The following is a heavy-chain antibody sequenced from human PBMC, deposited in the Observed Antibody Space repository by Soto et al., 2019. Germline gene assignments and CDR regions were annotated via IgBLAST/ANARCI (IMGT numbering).Heavy chain of an antibody. J-gene: IGHJ6*02. D-gene: IGHD6-19*01. V-gene: IGHV3-33*01. CDR2: IWYDGSNK. CDR3: ARDPGTRSGWYRTYYYYCMDV. CDR1: GFTFSSYG. Sequence: GGSLRLSCAASGFTFSSYGMHWVRQAPGKGLEWVAVIWYDGSNKYYADSVKGRFTISRDNSKNTLYLQMNRLRAADTAVYYCARDPGTRSGWYRTYYYYCMDVWGQGTTVTVSS.